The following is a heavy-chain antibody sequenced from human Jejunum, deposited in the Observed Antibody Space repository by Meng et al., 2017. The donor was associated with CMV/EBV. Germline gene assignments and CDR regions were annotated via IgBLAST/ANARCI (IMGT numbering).Heavy chain of an antibody. V-gene: IGHV3-49*04. Sequence: VGANYLSWVRQAPGKGLEWVGFIRSKTYGGTTEYAASVTGRFTISRDDSKNIAYLQMNSLETEDTAVYYCTSRVGATPSYYGMDVWGQGTTVTVSS. D-gene: IGHD1-26*01. CDR1: VGANY. CDR3: TSRVGATPSYYGMDV. J-gene: IGHJ6*02. CDR2: IRSKTYGGTT.